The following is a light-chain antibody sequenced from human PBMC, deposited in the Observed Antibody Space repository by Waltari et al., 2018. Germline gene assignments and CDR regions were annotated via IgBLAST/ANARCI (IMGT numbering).Light chain of an antibody. CDR2: ASS. CDR1: QGISNY. J-gene: IGKJ3*01. V-gene: IGKV1-27*01. Sequence: DIQMTQSPSSLSASVGDRVTITCGASQGISNYLAWYQQTPGKVPKLLIYASSTLPSGVPSRFRGSGSGTDFTLTISSLQPEDVATYYCQKYDSVPFTFGPGTKVDI. CDR3: QKYDSVPFT.